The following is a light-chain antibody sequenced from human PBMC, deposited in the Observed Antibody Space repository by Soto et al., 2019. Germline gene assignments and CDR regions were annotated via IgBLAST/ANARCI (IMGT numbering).Light chain of an antibody. CDR3: QKYYSFPRT. J-gene: IGKJ1*01. V-gene: IGKV1-39*01. CDR2: AAS. CDR1: QSISSD. Sequence: DIQITQSPSSLSASVGDRVTITCRASQSISSDLNWYQQKPGKVPKLLIYAASSLQSGVPSRFSGSGSGTDFTLTISCLQSEDFATYYCQKYYSFPRTFGKGTKVDIK.